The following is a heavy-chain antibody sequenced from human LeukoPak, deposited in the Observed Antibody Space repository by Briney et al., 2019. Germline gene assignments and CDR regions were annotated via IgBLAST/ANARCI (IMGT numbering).Heavy chain of an antibody. J-gene: IGHJ4*02. Sequence: GGSLRLSCAASGFTFSGYWMHWVRQAPGKGLVWVSRINIDGGNTNYADSVKGRFTISRDNAKDTLYLQMNSLRAEDTAVYYCARDRRRYDILTGYQIPKPVDYWGQGTLVTVSS. V-gene: IGHV3-74*01. CDR1: GFTFSGYW. CDR2: INIDGGNT. D-gene: IGHD3-9*01. CDR3: ARDRRRYDILTGYQIPKPVDY.